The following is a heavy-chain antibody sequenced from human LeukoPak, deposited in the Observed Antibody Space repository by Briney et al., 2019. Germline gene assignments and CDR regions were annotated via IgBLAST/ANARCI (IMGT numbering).Heavy chain of an antibody. CDR2: MSYSGHT. CDR3: ARDQRSLFDY. V-gene: IGHV4-39*06. CDR1: DGSITSDTYY. D-gene: IGHD3-10*01. Sequence: SETLSLTCTVSDGSITSDTYYWGWIRQPPGKGLEWIASMSYSGHTFYSPSLKSRVTISIDTSKNQFALKLTSVTAADTAVYYCARDQRSLFDYWGQGSLVTVSS. J-gene: IGHJ4*02.